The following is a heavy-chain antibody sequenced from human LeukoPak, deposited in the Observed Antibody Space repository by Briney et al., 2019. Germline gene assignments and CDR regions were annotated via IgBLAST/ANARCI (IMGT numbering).Heavy chain of an antibody. CDR1: GGTFSSYA. V-gene: IGHV1-69*13. D-gene: IGHD3-22*01. CDR3: ARDSTYYYDSSGYYYFDY. Sequence: SVKVSCKASGGTFSSYAISWVRQAPGQGLEWMGGIIPIFGTANYAQKFQGRVTITADESTSTAYMELSSLRSEDTAVYYCARDSTYYYDSSGYYYFDYWGQGTLVTVSS. J-gene: IGHJ4*02. CDR2: IIPIFGTA.